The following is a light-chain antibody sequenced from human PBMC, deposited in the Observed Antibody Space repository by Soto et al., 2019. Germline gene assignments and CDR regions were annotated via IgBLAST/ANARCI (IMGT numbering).Light chain of an antibody. V-gene: IGKV2-30*02. CDR1: QSLVHSDGIAY. Sequence: DVVMTQSPLSLPVTLGQPASISCRSNQSLVHSDGIAYFSWFQQRPGRSPRRLIYKVSNRDSGVPARFSGSGSGTDFALKISRVEAEDFAVYYCQQYGGSPGTFGQGTKVDIK. J-gene: IGKJ1*01. CDR2: KVS. CDR3: QQYGGSPGT.